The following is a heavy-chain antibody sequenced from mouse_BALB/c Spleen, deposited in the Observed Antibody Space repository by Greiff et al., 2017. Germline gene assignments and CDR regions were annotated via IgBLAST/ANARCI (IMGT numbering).Heavy chain of an antibody. Sequence: EVMLVESGGGLVQPGGSRKLSCAASGFTFSSFGMHWVRQAPEKGLEWVAYISSGSSTIYYADTVKGRFTISRDNPKNTLFLQMTSLRSEDTAMYYCARSIYYGSSYYWYFDVWGAGTTVTVSS. V-gene: IGHV5-17*02. CDR3: ARSIYYGSSYYWYFDV. CDR2: ISSGSSTI. J-gene: IGHJ1*01. D-gene: IGHD1-1*01. CDR1: GFTFSSFG.